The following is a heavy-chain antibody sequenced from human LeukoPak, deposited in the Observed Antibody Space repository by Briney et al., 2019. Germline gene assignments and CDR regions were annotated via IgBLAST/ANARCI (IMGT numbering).Heavy chain of an antibody. CDR2: ISSRGSTI. J-gene: IGHJ6*02. CDR1: GFTFSDYY. CDR3: ARHDTAMATDFGMDV. V-gene: IGHV3-11*01. D-gene: IGHD5-18*01. Sequence: GGSLRLSCAASGFTFSDYYMSWIRQAPGKGLEWVSYISSRGSTIYYADSVKGRFTISRDNAKNSLYLQMNSLRAEDTAVYYCARHDTAMATDFGMDVWGQGTTVTVSS.